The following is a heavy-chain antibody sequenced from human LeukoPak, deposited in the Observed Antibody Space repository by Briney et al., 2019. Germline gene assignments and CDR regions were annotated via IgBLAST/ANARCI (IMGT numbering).Heavy chain of an antibody. CDR2: ISYDGSNK. D-gene: IGHD3-22*01. Sequence: GGSLRLSCAASGFTFSSYDMHWVRQATGKGLEWVAVISYDGSNKYYADSVKGRFTISRDNSKNTLYLQMNSLRAEDTAVYYCAKAKDSSGYYPYYWGQGTLVTVSS. J-gene: IGHJ4*02. V-gene: IGHV3-30*18. CDR3: AKAKDSSGYYPYY. CDR1: GFTFSSYD.